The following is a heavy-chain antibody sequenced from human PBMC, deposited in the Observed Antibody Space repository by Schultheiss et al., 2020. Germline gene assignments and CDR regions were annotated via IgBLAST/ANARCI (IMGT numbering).Heavy chain of an antibody. V-gene: IGHV4-59*01. CDR3: ARPTAVVTPIYYYYGMDV. Sequence: SQTLSLTCTVSGGSISSYYWSWIRQPPGKGLEWIGYIYYSGSTNYNPSLKSRVTISVDTSKNQFSLKLSSVTAADTAVYYCARPTAVVTPIYYYYGMDVWGQGTTVTVSS. CDR1: GGSISSYY. CDR2: IYYSGST. D-gene: IGHD4-23*01. J-gene: IGHJ6*02.